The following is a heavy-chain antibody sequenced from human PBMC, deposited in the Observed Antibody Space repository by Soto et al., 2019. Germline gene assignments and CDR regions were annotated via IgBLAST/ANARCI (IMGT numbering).Heavy chain of an antibody. J-gene: IGHJ4*02. CDR1: GGSISSGGYY. CDR2: IYYSGST. CDR3: AGIPYYYGSSGYPI. V-gene: IGHV4-31*03. Sequence: PSETLSLTCTVSGGSISSGGYYWSWIRQHPGKGLEWIGYIYYSGSTYYNPSLKSRVTISVDTSKNQFSLKLSSVTAADTAVYYCAGIPYYYGSSGYPIWGQGTLVTVSS. D-gene: IGHD3-22*01.